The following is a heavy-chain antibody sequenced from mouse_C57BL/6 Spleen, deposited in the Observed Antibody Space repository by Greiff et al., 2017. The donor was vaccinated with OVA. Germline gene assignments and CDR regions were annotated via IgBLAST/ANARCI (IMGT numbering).Heavy chain of an antibody. CDR3: ARKESSSTFDV. V-gene: IGHV1-18*01. Sequence: VQLQQSGPELVKPGASVKIPCKASGYTFTDYNMDWVKQSHGKSLEWIGDINPNNGGTIYNQKFKGKATLTVDKSSSTAYMELRSLTSEDTAVYYCARKESSSTFDVWGTGTTVTVSA. CDR1: GYTFTDYN. CDR2: INPNNGGT. J-gene: IGHJ1*03. D-gene: IGHD2-10*02.